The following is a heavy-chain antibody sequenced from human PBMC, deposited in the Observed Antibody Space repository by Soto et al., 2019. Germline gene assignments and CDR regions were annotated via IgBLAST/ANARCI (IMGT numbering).Heavy chain of an antibody. CDR1: GFTFSDYY. CDR2: ISSSTSHT. V-gene: IGHV3-11*05. Sequence: PGGSLRLSCSVSGFTFSDYYMTWIRQAPGKGLEWVSYISSSTSHTNYADSVKGRFTISRDNAKNSLFLQMNSLRAEDTAVYYCARGRGAAADYFDFSGQGTLVTVSS. J-gene: IGHJ4*02. D-gene: IGHD6-13*01. CDR3: ARGRGAAADYFDF.